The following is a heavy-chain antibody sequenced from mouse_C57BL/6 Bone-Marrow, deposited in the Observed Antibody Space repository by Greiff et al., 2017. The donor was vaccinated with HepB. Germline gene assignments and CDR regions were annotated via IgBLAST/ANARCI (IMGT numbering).Heavy chain of an antibody. V-gene: IGHV1-59*01. CDR1: GYTFTSYW. D-gene: IGHD2-4*01. CDR2: IDPSDSYT. J-gene: IGHJ2*01. Sequence: QVQLQQPGAELVRPGTSVKLSCKASGYTFTSYWMHWVKQRPGQGLEWIGVIDPSDSYTNYNQKFKGKATLTVDTSSSTAYMQLSSLTSEDSAVYFCARESTMITPYYFDYWGQGTTLTVSS. CDR3: ARESTMITPYYFDY.